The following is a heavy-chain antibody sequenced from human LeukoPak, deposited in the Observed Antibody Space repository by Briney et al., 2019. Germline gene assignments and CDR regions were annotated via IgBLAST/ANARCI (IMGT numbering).Heavy chain of an antibody. Sequence: SETLSLTCAVYGGSFSGHYWTWLRQPPGKGLQWIGEANDRGSANYNPSLKSRLTISEDKSKNQFSLRLPSVTAADTAVYYCARGVVSGRFGDYYYYMDVWGIGTTVTVSS. V-gene: IGHV4-34*01. CDR2: ANDRGSA. CDR3: ARGVVSGRFGDYYYYMDV. D-gene: IGHD3-16*01. J-gene: IGHJ6*03. CDR1: GGSFSGHY.